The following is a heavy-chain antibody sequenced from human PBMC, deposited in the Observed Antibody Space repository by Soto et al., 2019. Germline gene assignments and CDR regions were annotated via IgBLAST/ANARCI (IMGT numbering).Heavy chain of an antibody. D-gene: IGHD2-15*01. CDR1: GFTFDEYA. V-gene: IGHV3-9*01. CDR2: ISSDSGYI. CDR3: TKGTESGGHEYYFDS. J-gene: IGHJ4*02. Sequence: VQLVESGGGLLQPGRSLRLSCAASGFTFDEYAMHWVRQPPSQGLEWVSGISSDSGYIFYADSVKGRFTISRDNAKNSLYLQVDSLRAEDTALYYCTKGTESGGHEYYFDSWGQGILVTVSS.